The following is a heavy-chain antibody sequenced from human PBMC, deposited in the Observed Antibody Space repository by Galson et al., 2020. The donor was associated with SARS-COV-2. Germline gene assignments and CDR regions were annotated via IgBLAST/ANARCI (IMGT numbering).Heavy chain of an antibody. D-gene: IGHD6-13*01. CDR1: GVSISSGAYY. V-gene: IGHV4-31*03. CDR2: IYYSGST. J-gene: IGHJ6*02. Sequence: SETLSLTCTVSGVSISSGAYYWSWIRQHPGKGLEWIGYIYYSGSTYYNPSLKSRVSISVDTSKNQFSLKLSSVTAADTAVYYCARDTSLSLAADAMGGLDVWGQGTTVTVSS. CDR3: ARDTSLSLAADAMGGLDV.